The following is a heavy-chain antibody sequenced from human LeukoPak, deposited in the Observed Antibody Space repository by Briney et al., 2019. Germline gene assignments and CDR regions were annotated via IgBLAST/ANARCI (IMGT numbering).Heavy chain of an antibody. J-gene: IGHJ4*02. V-gene: IGHV4-39*07. CDR3: AGSSQPPVY. D-gene: IGHD3-10*01. CDR2: IYYSGST. CDR1: GGSISRSSYY. Sequence: SETLSLTCTVSGGSISRSSYYWGWIRQPPGKGLEWIGSIYYSGSTYYNPSLKSRVTISVDTSKNQFSLKLSSVTAADTAVYYCAGSSQPPVYWGQGTLVTVSS.